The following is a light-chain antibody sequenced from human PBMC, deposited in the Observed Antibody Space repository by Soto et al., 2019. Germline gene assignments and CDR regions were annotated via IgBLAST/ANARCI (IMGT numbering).Light chain of an antibody. Sequence: DIQMTQSPSSVSVSVGDRVTITCRASQDISNWLAWYQQRPGKAPKLLIYAASSLQSGVPSRFSGSGSGTDFTLTISGLQPEDFATSYCQQANSYPPWTFGQGTKVEIK. CDR1: QDISNW. J-gene: IGKJ1*01. CDR3: QQANSYPPWT. V-gene: IGKV1-12*01. CDR2: AAS.